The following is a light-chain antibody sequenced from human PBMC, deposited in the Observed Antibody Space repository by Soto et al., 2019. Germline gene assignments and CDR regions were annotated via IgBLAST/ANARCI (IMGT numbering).Light chain of an antibody. J-gene: IGLJ2*01. CDR1: SSNIGSDS. Sequence: QSVLTQPPSASGTPGQRVTISCSGSSSNIGSDSVSWLQQLPGTAPKLLIYSNHQRPSRVPDRFSGSKSDTSASLSITGLQSEDEADYYCAVWDDSLNGVVIGGGTKVTVL. V-gene: IGLV1-44*01. CDR2: SNH. CDR3: AVWDDSLNGVV.